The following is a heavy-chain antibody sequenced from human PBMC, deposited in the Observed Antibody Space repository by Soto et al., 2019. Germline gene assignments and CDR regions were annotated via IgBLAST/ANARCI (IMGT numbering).Heavy chain of an antibody. J-gene: IGHJ6*02. CDR1: GGTFRSDT. CDR2: IIPVFGSS. CDR3: ARGKLELPFYYSPLDV. D-gene: IGHD1-7*01. V-gene: IGHV1-69*01. Sequence: QVQLVQSGAEVQKPGSSVKVSCKASGGTFRSDTLSWVRQAPGQGLEWMGGIIPVFGSSKYAQKFQGRVTITADESAITAYMELSSLKFEDTAVYFCARGKLELPFYYSPLDVWGQGTTVTVSS.